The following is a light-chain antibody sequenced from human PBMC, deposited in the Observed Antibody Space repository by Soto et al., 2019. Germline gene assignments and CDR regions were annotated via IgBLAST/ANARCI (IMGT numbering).Light chain of an antibody. CDR2: GNI. Sequence: QFVLTQPPSVSGAPGQRVTISCTGSSSNIGALYDVHWYKQLPGAAPKLLIYGNINRPSGVPDRFSGSKSGTSASLAITGLRAEDEADYYCQSYDSSLSGSVFGTGTKVTV. J-gene: IGLJ1*01. CDR3: QSYDSSLSGSV. CDR1: SSNIGALYD. V-gene: IGLV1-40*01.